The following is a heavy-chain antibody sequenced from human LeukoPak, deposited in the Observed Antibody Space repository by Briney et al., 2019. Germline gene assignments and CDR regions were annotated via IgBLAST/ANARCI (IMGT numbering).Heavy chain of an antibody. CDR2: INPNSGGT. Sequence: ASAKVSCKASGYTFTGYYMHWVRQAPGQGLEWMGWINPNSGGTNYAQKFQGRVTMTRDTSISTAYMELSRLRSDDTAVYYCARTPTYYDFWSGYSYFDYWGQGTLVTVSS. V-gene: IGHV1-2*02. CDR1: GYTFTGYY. D-gene: IGHD3-3*01. J-gene: IGHJ4*02. CDR3: ARTPTYYDFWSGYSYFDY.